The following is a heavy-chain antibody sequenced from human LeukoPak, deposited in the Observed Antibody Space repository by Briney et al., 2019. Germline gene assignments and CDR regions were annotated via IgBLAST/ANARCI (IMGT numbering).Heavy chain of an antibody. CDR3: AKSTRGYSYHYYFDY. CDR2: ISGSGGST. Sequence: GGSLRLSCAVSGFTFGNYAMNWVRQAPGKGLEWVSLISGSGGSTYYSDSVKGRFTISRDNSKNTLYLQMNSLRPEDTAIYYCAKSTRGYSYHYYFDYWGQGTLVTVSS. D-gene: IGHD5-18*01. J-gene: IGHJ4*02. CDR1: GFTFGNYA. V-gene: IGHV3-23*01.